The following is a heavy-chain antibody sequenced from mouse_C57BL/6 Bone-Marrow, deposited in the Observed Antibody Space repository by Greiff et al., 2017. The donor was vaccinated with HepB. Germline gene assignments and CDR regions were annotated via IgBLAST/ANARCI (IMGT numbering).Heavy chain of an antibody. D-gene: IGHD4-1*01. J-gene: IGHJ2*01. CDR2: IDPANGNT. CDR1: GFNIKNTS. V-gene: IGHV14-3*01. Sequence: VQLQQSVAELVRPGASVKLSCTASGFNIKNTSMPWVKQRPEQGLEWIGRIDPANGNTKYAPKFQGKATITADTSSNTAYLQLSSLTSEDTAIYYCARSAGTRYYFDYWGQGTTLTVSS. CDR3: ARSAGTRYYFDY.